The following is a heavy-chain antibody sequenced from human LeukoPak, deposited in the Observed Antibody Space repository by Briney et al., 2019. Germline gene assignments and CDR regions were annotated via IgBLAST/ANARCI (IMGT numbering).Heavy chain of an antibody. J-gene: IGHJ4*02. V-gene: IGHV3-7*01. CDR3: ARGGFDS. CDR1: GFTFSSYW. CDR2: IKQGDREK. Sequence: PGGSLTLSCAASGFTFSSYWMSWVRQAPGKGLEGVANIKQGDREKYYVVSVKGRFTISRDNAKNPLYLQMNSVRAEDTAVYYCARGGFDSWGQGTLVTVSS.